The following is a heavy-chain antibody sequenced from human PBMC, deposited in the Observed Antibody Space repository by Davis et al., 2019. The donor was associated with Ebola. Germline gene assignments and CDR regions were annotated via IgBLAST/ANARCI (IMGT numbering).Heavy chain of an antibody. CDR3: ARKGHMDV. CDR1: GFTFSSYA. J-gene: IGHJ6*02. V-gene: IGHV3-30-3*01. CDR2: ISYDGSNK. Sequence: GESLKISCAASGFTFSSYAMHWVRQAPGKGLEWVAVISYDGSNKYYADSVKGRFTISRGNSKNTLYLQMNSLRAEDTAVYYCARKGHMDVWGQGTTVTVSS.